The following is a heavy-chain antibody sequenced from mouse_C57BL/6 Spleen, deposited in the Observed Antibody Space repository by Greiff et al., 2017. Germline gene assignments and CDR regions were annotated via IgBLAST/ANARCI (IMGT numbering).Heavy chain of an antibody. D-gene: IGHD3-2*02. J-gene: IGHJ3*01. Sequence: EVQLQQSGAELVRPGASVKLSCTASGFNIKDDYMHWVKQRPEQGLEWIGWIDPENGATEYASKFQGKATITADTSSNTAYLQLSSLTSEDTAVYYCTLRQLRLRWFAYWGQGTLVTVSA. CDR1: GFNIKDDY. V-gene: IGHV14-4*01. CDR2: IDPENGAT. CDR3: TLRQLRLRWFAY.